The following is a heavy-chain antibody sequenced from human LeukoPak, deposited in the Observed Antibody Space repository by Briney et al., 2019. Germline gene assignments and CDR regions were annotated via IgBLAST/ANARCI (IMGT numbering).Heavy chain of an antibody. J-gene: IGHJ4*02. D-gene: IGHD2-2*01. Sequence: PSETLSLTCAVYGGSFSGYYWSWIRQPPGKGLEWIGEINHSGSTNYNPSLKSRVTISVDTSKNQFSLKLSSVTAADTAVYYCARTGYCSSTSCPARYWGQGTLVTVSS. V-gene: IGHV4-34*01. CDR2: INHSGST. CDR3: ARTGYCSSTSCPARY. CDR1: GGSFSGYY.